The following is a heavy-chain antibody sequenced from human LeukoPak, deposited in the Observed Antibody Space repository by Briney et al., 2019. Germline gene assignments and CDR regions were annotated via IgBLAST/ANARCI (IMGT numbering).Heavy chain of an antibody. V-gene: IGHV1-8*01. CDR2: MNPSSGKS. Sequence: ASVTVSFTASGYTFPSYDINWVRQAPGQGLEWMGWMNPSSGKSGCPQKFQDRVTMTWNTSISTDYMELSSLRSGDTAVYYCARGTSTFGDYWGQGTLVTVSS. CDR3: ARGTSTFGDY. D-gene: IGHD3-16*01. J-gene: IGHJ4*02. CDR1: GYTFPSYD.